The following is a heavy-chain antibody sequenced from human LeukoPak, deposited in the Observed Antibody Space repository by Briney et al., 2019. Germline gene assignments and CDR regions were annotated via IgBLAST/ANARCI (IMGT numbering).Heavy chain of an antibody. CDR2: ISSSRSYI. Sequence: PGGALRLSRAASVFTFSSYSMNWVRQAPGKGVEWVSHISSSRSYIHYADSLRGRFTISRDNAKNSLYLQMNSLRAEDTAVYYCARVKYYDSSGHGPFDYWGQGTLVTVSS. D-gene: IGHD3-22*01. J-gene: IGHJ4*02. V-gene: IGHV3-21*01. CDR1: VFTFSSYS. CDR3: ARVKYYDSSGHGPFDY.